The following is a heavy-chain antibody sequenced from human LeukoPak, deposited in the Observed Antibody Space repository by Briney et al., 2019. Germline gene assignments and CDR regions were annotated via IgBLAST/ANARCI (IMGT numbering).Heavy chain of an antibody. CDR1: GGSISSYY. D-gene: IGHD6-13*01. Sequence: SETLSLTCTVSGGSISSYYWSWIRQPSGKGLEWIGYIYYSGSTNYNPSLKSRVTISVDTSKNQFSLKLSSVTAADTAVYYCARGASSWYYYYYGMDVWGQGTTVTVSS. CDR2: IYYSGST. CDR3: ARGASSWYYYYYGMDV. J-gene: IGHJ6*02. V-gene: IGHV4-59*01.